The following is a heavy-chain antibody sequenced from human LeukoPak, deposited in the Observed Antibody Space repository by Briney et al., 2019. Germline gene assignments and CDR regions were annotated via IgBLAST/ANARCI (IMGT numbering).Heavy chain of an antibody. CDR2: ISGSGGST. CDR1: GFSFSSYW. CDR3: AKDQAGATEAAFDY. D-gene: IGHD1-26*01. V-gene: IGHV3-23*01. Sequence: GGSLRLSCVASGFSFSSYWMSWVRQTPGKGLEWVSAISGSGGSTYYADSVKGRFTISRDNSKNTLYLQMNSLRAEDTAVFYCAKDQAGATEAAFDYWGQGTLVTVSS. J-gene: IGHJ4*02.